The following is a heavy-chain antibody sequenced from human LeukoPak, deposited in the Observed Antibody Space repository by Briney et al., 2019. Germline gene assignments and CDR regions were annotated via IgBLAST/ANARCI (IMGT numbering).Heavy chain of an antibody. CDR1: GFIFSNVW. CDR3: TTDTSSWTTYDC. J-gene: IGHJ4*02. CDR2: IKSEADGATT. D-gene: IGHD6-13*01. Sequence: PGGSLRLSCAASGFIFSNVWMSWVRQAPGKGLERVGRIKSEADGATTDYSTPVRGRFTISRDDSKSILYLQMNSLKTEDTAVYYCTTDTSSWTTYDCWGQGTLVTVSS. V-gene: IGHV3-15*01.